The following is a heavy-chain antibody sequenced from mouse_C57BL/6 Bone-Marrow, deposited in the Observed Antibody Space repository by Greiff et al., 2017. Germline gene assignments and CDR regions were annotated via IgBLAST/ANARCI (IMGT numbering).Heavy chain of an antibody. Sequence: QVQLQQPGAELVKPGASVKMSCKASGYTFTSYWITWVKQRPGQGLEWIGDIYPGSGSTNYNEKFKSKATLTVDTSSSTAYMQLSSLTSEDSAVYYCAREGIYYEYSWFAYWGQGTLVTVSA. CDR3: AREGIYYEYSWFAY. J-gene: IGHJ3*01. CDR2: IYPGSGST. D-gene: IGHD2-4*01. V-gene: IGHV1-55*01. CDR1: GYTFTSYW.